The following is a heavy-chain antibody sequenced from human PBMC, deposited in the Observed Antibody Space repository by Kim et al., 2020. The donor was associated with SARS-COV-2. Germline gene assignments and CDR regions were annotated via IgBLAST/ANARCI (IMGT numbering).Heavy chain of an antibody. D-gene: IGHD4-17*01. V-gene: IGHV4-31*02. Sequence: TYYNPSLQSRVTISVDTSKNHFSLKLRSVTAADTAVYYCARYYGDYGFDYWGQGTLVTVSS. CDR2: T. J-gene: IGHJ4*02. CDR3: ARYYGDYGFDY.